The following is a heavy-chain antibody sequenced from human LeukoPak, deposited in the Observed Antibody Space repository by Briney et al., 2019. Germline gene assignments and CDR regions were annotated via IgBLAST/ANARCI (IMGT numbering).Heavy chain of an antibody. CDR3: ARGWISGWFDP. CDR2: IYYSGST. CDR1: GGSISSGGYS. V-gene: IGHV4-30-4*07. D-gene: IGHD2-2*03. Sequence: PSETLSLTCAVSGGSISSGGYSWSWIRQPPGKGLEWIGYIYYSGSTYYNPSLKSRVTISVDTSKNQFSLKLNSVTAADTAVYYCARGWISGWFDPWGQGTLVTVSS. J-gene: IGHJ5*02.